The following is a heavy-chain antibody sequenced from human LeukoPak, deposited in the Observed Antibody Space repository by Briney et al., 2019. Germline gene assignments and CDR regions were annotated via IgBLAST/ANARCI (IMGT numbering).Heavy chain of an antibody. D-gene: IGHD3-22*01. CDR1: GGSISSYY. J-gene: IGHJ4*02. CDR2: IYTSGST. Sequence: SETLSLTCTVSGGSISSYYWSWIRQPAGKGLEWIGRIYTSGSTNYNPSLKSRVTMSVDTSKNQFSLKLSSVTAADTAVYYCASGGNYYDSSGYRYWGQGTLVTVSS. CDR3: ASGGNYYDSSGYRY. V-gene: IGHV4-4*07.